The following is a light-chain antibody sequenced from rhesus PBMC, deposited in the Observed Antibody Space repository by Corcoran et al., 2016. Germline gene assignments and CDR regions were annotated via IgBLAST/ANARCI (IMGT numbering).Light chain of an antibody. J-gene: IGKJ4*01. CDR1: QSVSSR. Sequence: EIVMTQSPATLSLSPGERATLSCRASQSVSSRLAWYQQQPGQAPRLLIYGASSRVTGIPARFSGSGSGTDCTLTISSLEPEDVAVYFCQQESNWALTFGGGTKVELK. V-gene: IGKV3-17*02. CDR2: GAS. CDR3: QQESNWALT.